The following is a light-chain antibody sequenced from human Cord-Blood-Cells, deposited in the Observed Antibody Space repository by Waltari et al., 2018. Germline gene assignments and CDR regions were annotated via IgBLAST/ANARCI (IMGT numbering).Light chain of an antibody. Sequence: DIVMTQSPDSLAVSLCERATINCKSSQSVLYSSNNKNYLAWYQQKPGQPPKLLIYWASTRESGVPDRFSGCGSGTDFTLTISSLQAEDVAVYYCQQYYSTPITFGQGTRLEIK. J-gene: IGKJ5*01. CDR3: QQYYSTPIT. CDR2: WAS. V-gene: IGKV4-1*01. CDR1: QSVLYSSNNKNY.